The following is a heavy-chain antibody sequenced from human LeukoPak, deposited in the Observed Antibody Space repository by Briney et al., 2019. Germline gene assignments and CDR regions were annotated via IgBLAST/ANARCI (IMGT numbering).Heavy chain of an antibody. J-gene: IGHJ1*01. Sequence: PGGSLRLSCAASGFTFSDYYMSWIRQAPGKGLEWVSYISSSGSTIYYADSVKGRFTISRDNAKNSLYLQMNSLRAEDTAVYYCARDRDTMIVESPVQHWGQGTLVTVSS. CDR2: ISSSGSTI. D-gene: IGHD3-22*01. CDR1: GFTFSDYY. CDR3: ARDRDTMIVESPVQH. V-gene: IGHV3-11*01.